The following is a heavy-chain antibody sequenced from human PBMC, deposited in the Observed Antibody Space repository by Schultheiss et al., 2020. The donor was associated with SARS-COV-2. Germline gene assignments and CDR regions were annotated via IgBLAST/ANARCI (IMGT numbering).Heavy chain of an antibody. CDR2: ISSSSSYI. CDR1: GFTFSSYS. D-gene: IGHD3-10*01. CDR3: ARARAARWFGELVLDY. J-gene: IGHJ4*02. V-gene: IGHV3-21*01. Sequence: GESLKISCAASGFTFSSYSMNWVRQAPGKGLEWVSSISSSSSYIYYADSVKGRFTISRDNSKNTLYLQMNSLRAEDTAVYYCARARAARWFGELVLDYWGQGTLVTVSS.